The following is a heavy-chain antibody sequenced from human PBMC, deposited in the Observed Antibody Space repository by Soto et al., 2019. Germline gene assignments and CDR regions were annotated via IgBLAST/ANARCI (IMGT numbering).Heavy chain of an antibody. D-gene: IGHD1-1*01. CDR2: ISYDGSNK. Sequence: QVQLVESGGGVVQPGRSLRLSCAASGFTFSNYGMHWVRQATGKGLEWVALISYDGSNKYYVDTVKGRFTISRDNSKNTLYLQMNSLRIEDTAVYYCAKDNNRGGLDVCGQGTTVTVSS. CDR3: AKDNNRGGLDV. J-gene: IGHJ6*02. V-gene: IGHV3-30*18. CDR1: GFTFSNYG.